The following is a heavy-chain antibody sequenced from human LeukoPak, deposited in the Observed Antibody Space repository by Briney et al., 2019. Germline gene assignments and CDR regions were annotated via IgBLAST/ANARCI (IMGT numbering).Heavy chain of an antibody. Sequence: GGSLRLSWAASGXTFSNAWVSWVRQAPGKGLEWAGRIKSKTDGETTDYAAPVKGRFTISRDDSKNTLSLQINGLKTEDTAMYYCTIFTYGGIDYWGQGTLVTVSS. V-gene: IGHV3-15*01. D-gene: IGHD4/OR15-4a*01. CDR1: GXTFSNAW. CDR2: IKSKTDGETT. J-gene: IGHJ4*02. CDR3: TIFTYGGIDY.